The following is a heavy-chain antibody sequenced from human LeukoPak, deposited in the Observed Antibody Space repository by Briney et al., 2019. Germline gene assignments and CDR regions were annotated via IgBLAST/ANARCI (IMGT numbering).Heavy chain of an antibody. D-gene: IGHD1-1*01. CDR3: VRDGARQL. J-gene: IGHJ4*02. V-gene: IGHV4-39*07. CDR1: DGSIRSSTDY. CDR2: LYFRGNT. Sequence: SETLSLTCTVSDGSIRSSTDYWGWIRQSPGKGLEWIGSLYFRGNTNYNPSLESRVTISIDTSKNQFSLKLSSVTAADTAVYYCVRDGARQLWGQGTLVTVSS.